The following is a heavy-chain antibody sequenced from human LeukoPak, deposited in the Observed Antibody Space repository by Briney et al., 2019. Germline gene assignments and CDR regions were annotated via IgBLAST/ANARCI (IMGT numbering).Heavy chain of an antibody. D-gene: IGHD3-22*01. Sequence: SETLSLTCTVSDDSITIYYWSWIRQPPGKGLEWIGYIDHTGSTNYNPSLKSRVTISRDTSKNQFSLNLRSVTAADTAMYYCARGGPRLYYYYMDVWGKGTTVTISS. CDR2: IDHTGST. CDR1: DDSITIYY. J-gene: IGHJ6*03. V-gene: IGHV4-59*01. CDR3: ARGGPRLYYYYMDV.